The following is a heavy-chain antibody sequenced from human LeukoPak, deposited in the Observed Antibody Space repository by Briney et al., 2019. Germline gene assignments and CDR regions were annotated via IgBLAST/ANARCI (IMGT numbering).Heavy chain of an antibody. V-gene: IGHV3-30*03. Sequence: GGSLRLSCAASGFTFSSYGMHWVRQAPGKGLEWVAVISYDGSNKYYADSVKGRFTISRDNSKNTLYLQMNSLRAEDTAVYYCARDHLWGSDYWGQGTLVTVSS. CDR3: ARDHLWGSDY. CDR1: GFTFSSYG. D-gene: IGHD3-16*01. J-gene: IGHJ4*02. CDR2: ISYDGSNK.